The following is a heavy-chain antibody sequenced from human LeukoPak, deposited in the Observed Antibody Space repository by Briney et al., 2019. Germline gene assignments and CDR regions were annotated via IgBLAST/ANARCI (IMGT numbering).Heavy chain of an antibody. CDR1: GFTFSNYP. CDR2: ISSTSSPI. CDR3: ARGSGTGSSWVFDY. V-gene: IGHV3-48*01. Sequence: PGGSLRLSCAASGFTFSNYPINWVRQAPGKGLEWISYISSTSSPIYYADSVKGRFTISRDNAKNSLYLQMNSMRAEDTAVYYCARGSGTGSSWVFDYCGQGTLVIVSS. J-gene: IGHJ4*02. D-gene: IGHD6-13*01.